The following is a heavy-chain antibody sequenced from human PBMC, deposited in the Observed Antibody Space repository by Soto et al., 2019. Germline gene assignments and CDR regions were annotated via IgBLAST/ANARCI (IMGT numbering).Heavy chain of an antibody. CDR1: GGTFSSYA. Sequence: QVQLVQSGAEVKKPGSSVKVSCKASGGTFSSYAIIWVRQAPGQGLEWMGGIIPIFGTANYAQKFQGRVTITADESTSTAYMELSSLRSEDTAVYYCAREGPGIAAAGIAGGYYYGMDVWGQGSTVTVSS. J-gene: IGHJ6*01. V-gene: IGHV1-69*01. D-gene: IGHD6-13*01. CDR2: IIPIFGTA. CDR3: AREGPGIAAAGIAGGYYYGMDV.